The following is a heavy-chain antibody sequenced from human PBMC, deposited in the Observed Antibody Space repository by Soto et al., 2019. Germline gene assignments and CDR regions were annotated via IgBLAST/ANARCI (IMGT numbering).Heavy chain of an antibody. CDR3: TTINYCSSTSCYLWSYYYDMDV. D-gene: IGHD2-2*01. V-gene: IGHV3-15*01. J-gene: IGHJ6*03. CDR2: IKSKTDGGTT. Sequence: SWILQTKKKGLEWVGRIKSKTDGGTTDYAAPVKGRFTISRDDSKNTLYRQMNSLKTEDTAVYYCTTINYCSSTSCYLWSYYYDMDVWGKGTTVTVSS.